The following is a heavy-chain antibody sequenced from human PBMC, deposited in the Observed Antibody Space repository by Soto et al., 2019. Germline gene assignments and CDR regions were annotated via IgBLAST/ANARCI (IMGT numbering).Heavy chain of an antibody. CDR1: GYSFISYW. J-gene: IGHJ6*03. D-gene: IGHD2-15*01. CDR2: IYPGDSDT. Sequence: GESLKISCKGFGYSFISYWIGSGRQIPGKGLEWMGIIYPGDSDTRYSPSFQGQVTISADKSISTAYLQWSSLKASDTAMYYCARHWPQCSGGSCYSPDYYYYYMDVWGKGTTVTVSS. CDR3: ARHWPQCSGGSCYSPDYYYYYMDV. V-gene: IGHV5-51*01.